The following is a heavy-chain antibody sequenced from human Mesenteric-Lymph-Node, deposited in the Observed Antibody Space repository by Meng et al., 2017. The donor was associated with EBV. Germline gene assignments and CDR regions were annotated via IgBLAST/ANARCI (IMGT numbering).Heavy chain of an antibody. CDR3: AGGDYVNQFNY. V-gene: IGHV4-30-2*06. J-gene: IGHJ4*02. CDR1: AGSVNSGGYS. CDR2: VHHSGLT. D-gene: IGHD4-17*01. Sequence: QRPLSGSGTGLGKPSQTLSLTCTVSAGSVNSGGYSWSWIRQSPEKGLEWIGYVHHSGLTYYNPSLETRVIISLERSKNQFSLKLTSVTAADTAVYYCAGGDYVNQFNYWGQGTLVTVFS.